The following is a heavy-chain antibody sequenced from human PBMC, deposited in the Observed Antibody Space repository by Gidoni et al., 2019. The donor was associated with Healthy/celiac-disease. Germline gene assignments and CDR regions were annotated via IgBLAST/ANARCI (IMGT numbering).Heavy chain of an antibody. V-gene: IGHV1-69*01. Sequence: HVQLVQSGAEVKKPGSSVTLSCKASGGTFSSYAISGVRQAPGQGIGWMGGVIPSFGTANYAQKYQGRVTITADESTSTAYMELSSLRSEDTAVYYCARWYDYGDDYGMDVWGQGTTVTVSS. D-gene: IGHD4-17*01. J-gene: IGHJ6*02. CDR1: GGTFSSYA. CDR2: VIPSFGTA. CDR3: ARWYDYGDDYGMDV.